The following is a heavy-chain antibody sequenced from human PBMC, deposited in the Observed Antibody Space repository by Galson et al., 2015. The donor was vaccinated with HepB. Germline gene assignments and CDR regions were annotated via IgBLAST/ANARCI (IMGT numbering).Heavy chain of an antibody. CDR3: ARDLNALRFLEWLLPGRPPFEY. Sequence: SVKVSCKASGYIFSNFAMNWVRQAPGQGLEWMGWINTNTGNPTYAQGFTGRFVFSLDTSVSTAYLQISSLKAEDTAVYYCARDLNALRFLEWLLPGRPPFEYWGQGTLVTVSS. CDR1: GYIFSNFA. J-gene: IGHJ4*02. CDR2: INTNTGNP. V-gene: IGHV7-4-1*02. D-gene: IGHD3-3*01.